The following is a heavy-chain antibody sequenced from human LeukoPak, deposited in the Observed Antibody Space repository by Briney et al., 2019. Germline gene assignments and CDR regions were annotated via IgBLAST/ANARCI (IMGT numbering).Heavy chain of an antibody. Sequence: ASVKVSCKASGHTFIGYNMHWVRQAPGQGLEWMGWINPNFGGTDYAQRFQGRVTMTRDTSISTVYMELSRLRSDDTAVYYCASNYYGSGSSVSPYYYYYMDVWGKGTTVTISS. CDR2: INPNFGGT. V-gene: IGHV1-2*02. CDR3: ASNYYGSGSSVSPYYYYYMDV. J-gene: IGHJ6*03. CDR1: GHTFIGYN. D-gene: IGHD3-10*01.